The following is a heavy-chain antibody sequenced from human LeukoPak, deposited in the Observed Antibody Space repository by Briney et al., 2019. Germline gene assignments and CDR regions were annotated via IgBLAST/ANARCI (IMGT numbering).Heavy chain of an antibody. Sequence: GGSLRLSCATSGFTFSSYAMSWVRQAPGKGLEWVSGIGASGGSTYYADSVKGRFTISRDNSKNTLYLQMNSLRTEDTAVYYCAKAEGYDILTGLDYWGQETLVTVSS. CDR2: IGASGGST. CDR1: GFTFSSYA. CDR3: AKAEGYDILTGLDY. J-gene: IGHJ4*02. V-gene: IGHV3-23*01. D-gene: IGHD3-9*01.